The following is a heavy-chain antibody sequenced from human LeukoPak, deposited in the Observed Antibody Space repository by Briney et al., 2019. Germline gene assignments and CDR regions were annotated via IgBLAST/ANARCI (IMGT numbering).Heavy chain of an antibody. CDR2: ISYDGSNK. Sequence: PGGSLRLSCAASGFTFSSYAMHWVRQAPGKGLEWVAVISYDGSNKYYADSVKGRFTISRDNSKNTLYLQMNSLRAEDTAVYYCARVGALTPGGYWGQGTLVTVSS. CDR1: GFTFSSYA. CDR3: ARVGALTPGGY. V-gene: IGHV3-30-3*01. J-gene: IGHJ4*02. D-gene: IGHD3-16*01.